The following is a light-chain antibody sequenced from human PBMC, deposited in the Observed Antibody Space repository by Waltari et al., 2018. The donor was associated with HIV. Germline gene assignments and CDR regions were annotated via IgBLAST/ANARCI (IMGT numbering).Light chain of an antibody. CDR3: CACDSILQGWV. V-gene: IGLV10-54*04. J-gene: IGLJ3*02. CDR2: RNN. Sequence: QAGLTQPPSMSTGLGQTATLTCPGDSNNAGYQGVAWLQHRRGHPPKLLSHRNNNRPAVDAFGFSAFRSEDTGFLTISELQYEDESDYGGCACDSILQGWVFGGGTQLTVL. CDR1: SNNAGYQG.